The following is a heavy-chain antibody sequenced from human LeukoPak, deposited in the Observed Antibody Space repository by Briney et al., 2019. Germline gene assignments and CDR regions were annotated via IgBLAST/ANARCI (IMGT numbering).Heavy chain of an antibody. V-gene: IGHV4-59*01. J-gene: IGHJ6*03. CDR2: IHYTGST. Sequence: PSETLSLTCTVSGGSISSYYWSWIRQPPGKRLEWIGYIHYTGSTNYNPSLKSRVTISVDTSKNQFSLKLSSVTAADTAVYYCARTQEAGYSSGWYDSYYYYYMDVWGKGTTVTISS. D-gene: IGHD6-19*01. CDR3: ARTQEAGYSSGWYDSYYYYYMDV. CDR1: GGSISSYY.